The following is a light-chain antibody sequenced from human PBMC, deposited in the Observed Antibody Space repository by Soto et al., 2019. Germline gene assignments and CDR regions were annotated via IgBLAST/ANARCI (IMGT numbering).Light chain of an antibody. Sequence: QSVLTQPPSASGTPGQRVTISCSGSSSNIGSNYVYWYQQFPGTAPKLLISRNNQRPSGVPDRFSGSKSGPSASLAISGLRSEDEADYYCAAWDDSLSGVVFGGGTKVTV. CDR1: SSNIGSNY. V-gene: IGLV1-47*01. CDR2: RNN. CDR3: AAWDDSLSGVV. J-gene: IGLJ2*01.